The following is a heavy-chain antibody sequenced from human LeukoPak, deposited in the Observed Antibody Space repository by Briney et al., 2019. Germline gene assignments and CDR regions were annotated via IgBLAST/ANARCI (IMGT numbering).Heavy chain of an antibody. V-gene: IGHV3-74*01. D-gene: IGHD2-21*01. CDR1: GFTFSTYS. CDR2: INTNGSSA. CDR3: ARGDYAFDI. J-gene: IGHJ3*02. Sequence: PGGSLRLSCAASGFTFSTYSMNWVRQAPGKGLVWVSRINTNGSSASYADSVKGRFTISRDTAKNALYLQMNSLRAEDTAVYYCARGDYAFDIWGQGTMVTVSS.